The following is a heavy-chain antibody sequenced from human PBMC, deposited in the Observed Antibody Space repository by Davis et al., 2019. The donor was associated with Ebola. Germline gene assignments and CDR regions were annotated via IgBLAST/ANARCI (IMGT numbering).Heavy chain of an antibody. Sequence: SETLSLTCTVSGASISSSYWSWIRQPPGKGLDWIGYVHYSGSTNYNPSLKSRVTISVDTSKNQFSLKLSSVTAADTAVYYCARGVGATTGWFDPWGQGTLVTVSS. V-gene: IGHV4-59*12. CDR2: VHYSGST. CDR1: GASISSSY. D-gene: IGHD1-26*01. CDR3: ARGVGATTGWFDP. J-gene: IGHJ5*02.